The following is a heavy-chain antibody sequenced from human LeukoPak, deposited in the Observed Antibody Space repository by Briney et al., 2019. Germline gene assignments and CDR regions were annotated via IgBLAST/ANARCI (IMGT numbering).Heavy chain of an antibody. D-gene: IGHD2-2*01. CDR1: GGSISSYY. CDR2: IYYSGST. J-gene: IGHJ4*02. Sequence: SETLSLTCTVSGGSISSYYWSWIRQPPGKGLEWIGYIYYSGSTNYNPSLKSRVTISVDTSKNQFSLKLSSVTAADTAVYYCARGPSPQFKSTRGYYFDYWGQGTLVTVSS. CDR3: ARGPSPQFKSTRGYYFDY. V-gene: IGHV4-59*12.